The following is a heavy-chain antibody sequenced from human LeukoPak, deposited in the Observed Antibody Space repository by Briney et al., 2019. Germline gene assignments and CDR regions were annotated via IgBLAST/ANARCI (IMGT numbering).Heavy chain of an antibody. Sequence: GRSLRLSCAASGFTFSSYGMHWVRQAPGKGLDWVAVISYDGSNKYYADSVKGQFTISRDNSKNTLFLQMNSLRAEDTAVYYCAKGSNRGVATIDYWGQGTLVTVSS. V-gene: IGHV3-30*18. J-gene: IGHJ4*02. CDR2: ISYDGSNK. D-gene: IGHD5-12*01. CDR1: GFTFSSYG. CDR3: AKGSNRGVATIDY.